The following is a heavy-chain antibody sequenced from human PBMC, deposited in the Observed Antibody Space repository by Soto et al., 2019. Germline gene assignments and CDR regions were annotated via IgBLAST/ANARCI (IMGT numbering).Heavy chain of an antibody. J-gene: IGHJ1*01. D-gene: IGHD3-22*01. CDR3: ARDRVESGYPEYFQH. CDR1: GFTFSNFV. CDR2: VSGSGTST. V-gene: IGHV3-23*01. Sequence: GGSLRLSCTASGFTFSNFVMSWVRQAPGRGLEWVSAVSGSGTSTFYADSVKGRFIISRDNSKNTLYLQMNSLRAEDTAVYYCARDRVESGYPEYFQHWGQGTLVTVSS.